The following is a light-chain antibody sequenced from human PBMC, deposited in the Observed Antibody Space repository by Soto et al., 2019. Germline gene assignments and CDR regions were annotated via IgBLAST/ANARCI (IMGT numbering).Light chain of an antibody. CDR2: GAS. Sequence: EIVLTQSPGTLSLSPGERAALSCRASQSVSSNFLAWYQQKPGQAPRLLIYGASNRATGIPDRFSGSGSETDFTLTISRLGPEDFAVYYCHQYGSSPATFGQGTKVDIK. V-gene: IGKV3-20*01. CDR3: HQYGSSPAT. J-gene: IGKJ1*01. CDR1: QSVSSNF.